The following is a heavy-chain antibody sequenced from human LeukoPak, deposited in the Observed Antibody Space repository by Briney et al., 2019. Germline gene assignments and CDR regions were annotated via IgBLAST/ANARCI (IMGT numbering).Heavy chain of an antibody. V-gene: IGHV3-7*01. CDR2: IKQDGSEK. CDR1: GFTFSSYW. D-gene: IGHD6-13*01. J-gene: IGHJ4*02. Sequence: GGSLRLSCAASGFTFSSYWMSWVRQAPGKGLEWVANIKQDGSEKYYVDSVKGRFTISRDNSKNSLYLQMNSLRAEDTAVYYCGRDQVAAATDYWGQGTLVTVSS. CDR3: GRDQVAAATDY.